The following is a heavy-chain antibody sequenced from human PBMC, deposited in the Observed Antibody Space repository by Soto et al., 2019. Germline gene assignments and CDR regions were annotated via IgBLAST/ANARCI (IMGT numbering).Heavy chain of an antibody. Sequence: AGSLRLSCAASGLTVSSNYMSWVRQAPGKGLEWISYIRISGSSGSSTTYYADSVKGRFTISRDNAKNSLYLQMSSLRDEVTAVYYCARDRHSSSWTDFDYWGQGTLVTVSS. V-gene: IGHV3-48*02. CDR3: ARDRHSSSWTDFDY. CDR2: IRISGSSGSSTT. J-gene: IGHJ4*02. D-gene: IGHD6-13*01. CDR1: GLTVSSNY.